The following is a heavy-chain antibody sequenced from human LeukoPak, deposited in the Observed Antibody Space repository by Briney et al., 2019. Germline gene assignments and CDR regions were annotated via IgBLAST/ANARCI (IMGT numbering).Heavy chain of an antibody. Sequence: GGSLRLSCAASRFTFSNYAMSWVRQAPGKGLEWVTFMQYDGSVIFYADSVKGRFTISRDNSKNTVYLQMSSLRTEDTAVYFCAQDVPIERIPGVGPGSWGQGTLVTVSS. CDR2: MQYDGSVI. J-gene: IGHJ5*02. D-gene: IGHD1-26*01. CDR3: AQDVPIERIPGVGPGS. V-gene: IGHV3-30*02. CDR1: RFTFSNYA.